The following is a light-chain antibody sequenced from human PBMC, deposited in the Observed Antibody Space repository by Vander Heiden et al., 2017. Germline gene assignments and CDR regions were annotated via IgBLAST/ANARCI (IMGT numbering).Light chain of an antibody. CDR1: QSVLYSANNKNY. Sequence: DIVMTQSPDSLAVSLGERATINCKSCQSVLYSANNKNYLAWYQQKPGQPPKLLIYWASTRESGVPDRFRRSGSRTDFTLTIISLQAEDVAVYYCQQDSSTPITFGHRTKVDIK. J-gene: IGKJ3*01. CDR3: QQDSSTPIT. V-gene: IGKV4-1*01. CDR2: WAS.